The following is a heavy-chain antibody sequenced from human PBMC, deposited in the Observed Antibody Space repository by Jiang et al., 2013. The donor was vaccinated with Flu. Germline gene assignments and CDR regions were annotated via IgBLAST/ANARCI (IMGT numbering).Heavy chain of an antibody. J-gene: IGHJ4*02. CDR1: IFTFNSYA. Sequence: VQLVESGGGVVQPGRSLRLSCAASIFTFNSYAMDWVRQAPGKGLEWVAVISFDGRNKEYADSVKGRFTISRDNSKNTLYLQMNSLRAEDTAVYYCARGVYGGVSDYWGQGTLVTV. CDR3: ARGVYGGVSDY. V-gene: IGHV3-30*04. D-gene: IGHD2/OR15-2a*01. CDR2: ISFDGRNK.